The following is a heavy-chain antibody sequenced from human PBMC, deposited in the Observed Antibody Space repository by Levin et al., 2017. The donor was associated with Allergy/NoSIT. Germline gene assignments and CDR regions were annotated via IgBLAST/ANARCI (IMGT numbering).Heavy chain of an antibody. CDR3: ANSLESLAGLLYYFDY. CDR1: GGTFSSYA. Sequence: SVKVSCKASGGTFSSYAISWVRQAPGQGLEWMGGIIPIFGTANYAQNFQGRVTITADKSTSTAYMELSSLRSEDTAVYYCANSLESLAGLLYYFDYWGQGTLVTVSS. D-gene: IGHD6-19*01. CDR2: IIPIFGTA. V-gene: IGHV1-69*06. J-gene: IGHJ4*02.